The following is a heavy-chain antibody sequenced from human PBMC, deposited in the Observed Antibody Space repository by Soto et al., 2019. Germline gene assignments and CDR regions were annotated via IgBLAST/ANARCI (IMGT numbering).Heavy chain of an antibody. CDR3: AREQYNWKL. V-gene: IGHV4-59*01. CDR1: GVSITPYY. J-gene: IGHJ4*02. Sequence: QVQLQESGPGLVKPSETLSLTCTVSGVSITPYYWTWIRHPPGKGLEWIGYVYHTGTTYYNPSLKGRVTISLDTSKNQVSLRLKSVTAADTAVYYCAREQYNWKLWGQGTLVTVSS. D-gene: IGHD1-20*01. CDR2: VYHTGTT.